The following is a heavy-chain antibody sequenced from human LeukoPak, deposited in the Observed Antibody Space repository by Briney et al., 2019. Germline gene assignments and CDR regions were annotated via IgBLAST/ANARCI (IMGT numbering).Heavy chain of an antibody. V-gene: IGHV1-18*01. CDR3: ARRSTLYSSGRFYFDY. D-gene: IGHD6-19*01. CDR2: ISAHDGTR. CDR1: GYTFTSYG. J-gene: IGHJ4*02. Sequence: GASVKVSCKASGYTFTSYGITWVRQAPGQGLEWMGWISAHDGTRNYALKHEDGVTMTTDTSTSTAYMELRGLRSDDTAVYYCARRSTLYSSGRFYFDYWGQGTLVTVSS.